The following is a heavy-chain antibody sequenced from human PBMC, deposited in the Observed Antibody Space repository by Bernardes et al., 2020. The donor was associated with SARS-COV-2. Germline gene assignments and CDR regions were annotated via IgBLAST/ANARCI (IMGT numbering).Heavy chain of an antibody. Sequence: ASVKVSCKASGYTFTSYAMNWVRQAPGQGLEWMGWINTNTGNPTYAQGFTGRFVFSLDTSVSTAYLQISSLQAEDTAVYYCARALVEMAKIFSDWFDPWGQGTLVNVSS. CDR1: GYTFTSYA. D-gene: IGHD6-13*01. CDR3: ARALVEMAKIFSDWFDP. CDR2: INTNTGNP. J-gene: IGHJ5*02. V-gene: IGHV7-4-1*02.